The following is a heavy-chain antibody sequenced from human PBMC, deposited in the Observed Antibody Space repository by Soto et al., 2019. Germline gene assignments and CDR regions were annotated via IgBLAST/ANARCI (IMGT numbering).Heavy chain of an antibody. V-gene: IGHV3-23*01. CDR1: GFTFSTQA. CDR3: ERFDSSGV. Sequence: GGSLRLSCAASGFTFSTQAMSWVRQAPGKGLEWVSGISGSAGSTHYADSVKGRFTISRDNAKNSLYLQMNSLRADDTAVYYCERFDSSGVWGQGTLVTVSS. J-gene: IGHJ4*02. D-gene: IGHD6-25*01. CDR2: ISGSAGST.